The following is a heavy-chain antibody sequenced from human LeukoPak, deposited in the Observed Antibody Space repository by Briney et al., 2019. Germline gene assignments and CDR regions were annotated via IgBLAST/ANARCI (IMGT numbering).Heavy chain of an antibody. V-gene: IGHV5-51*01. Sequence: PGESLKISCKDSGSNFVDYWIGWVRQVPGRGLEWMAVIFPGDSETTYSPSFQGQVSISVDTSTNTAYLEWSSLKASDTAIYYCARLGGSFYRPFVDYWGQGILVTVSS. CDR3: ARLGGSFYRPFVDY. CDR1: GSNFVDYW. CDR2: IFPGDSET. D-gene: IGHD1-26*01. J-gene: IGHJ4*02.